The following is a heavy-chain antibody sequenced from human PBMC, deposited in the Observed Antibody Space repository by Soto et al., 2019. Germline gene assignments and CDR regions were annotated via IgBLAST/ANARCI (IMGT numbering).Heavy chain of an antibody. D-gene: IGHD4-4*01. V-gene: IGHV3-30*03. CDR2: ILHDGSAE. Sequence: GWSLRLSCAASGFTFTSYGMHWVRQAPGKGLEWVALILHDGSAEYYADSVKGRFTTSRDNSKNTLYLQMNSLRAEDTAVYYCARSRDGYSFYFYFGMDGWGQGTTVTVYS. CDR1: GFTFTSYG. J-gene: IGHJ6*02. CDR3: ARSRDGYSFYFYFGMDG.